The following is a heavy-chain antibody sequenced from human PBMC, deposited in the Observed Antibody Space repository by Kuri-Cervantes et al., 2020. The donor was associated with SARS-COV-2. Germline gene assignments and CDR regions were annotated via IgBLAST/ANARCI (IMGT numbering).Heavy chain of an antibody. J-gene: IGHJ3*02. V-gene: IGHV3-23*01. CDR2: ISGSGGST. CDR3: AKPLRWELPSRGAFDI. CDR1: RFTFRSYE. D-gene: IGHD1-26*01. Sequence: GESLKISCAASRFTFRSYEMNWVRQAPGKGLEWVSAISGSGGSTYYADSVKGRFTISRDNSKNSLYLQMNSLRAEDTAVYYCAKPLRWELPSRGAFDIWGQGTMVTVSS.